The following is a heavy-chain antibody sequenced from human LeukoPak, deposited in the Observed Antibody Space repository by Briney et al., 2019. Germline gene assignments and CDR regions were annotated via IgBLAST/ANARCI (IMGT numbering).Heavy chain of an antibody. CDR1: GGSISSYY. J-gene: IGHJ3*02. D-gene: IGHD6-19*01. Sequence: SETLSLTCTVSGGSISSYYWSWIRQPAGKGLEWIGRIYTSGSTNYNPSLKSRVTMSVDTSKNQFSLKLSSVTAADTAVYYCARDLRDSSGSDAFDIWGQGTMVTVSS. V-gene: IGHV4-4*07. CDR2: IYTSGST. CDR3: ARDLRDSSGSDAFDI.